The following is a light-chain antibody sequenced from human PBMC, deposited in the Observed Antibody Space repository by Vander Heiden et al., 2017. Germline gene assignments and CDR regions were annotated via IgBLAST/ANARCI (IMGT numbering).Light chain of an antibody. CDR1: QSVSSSY. V-gene: IGKV3-20*01. Sequence: GERATLSCRASQSVSSSYLAWYQQKPGQAPRLLIYGASSRATGIPGRFSGSGSGTDFTLTISRLEPEDFAVYYCQQYGSSPWTFGQGTKVEIK. CDR2: GAS. CDR3: QQYGSSPWT. J-gene: IGKJ1*01.